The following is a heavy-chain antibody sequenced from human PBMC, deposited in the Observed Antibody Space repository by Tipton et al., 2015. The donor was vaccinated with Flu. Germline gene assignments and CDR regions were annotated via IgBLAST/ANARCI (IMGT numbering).Heavy chain of an antibody. CDR3: ARGRGIAARLYYFGMDL. J-gene: IGHJ6*02. CDR2: INHSGST. V-gene: IGHV4-34*01. D-gene: IGHD6-6*01. Sequence: TLSLTCAVYGGSFSGYYWSWIRQTPGKGLEWIGEINHSGSTNYNPSLKSRVTISVDTSKNQFSLKLSSVTAADTAVYYCARGRGIAARLYYFGMDLWGQGTTVPVSS. CDR1: GGSFSGYY.